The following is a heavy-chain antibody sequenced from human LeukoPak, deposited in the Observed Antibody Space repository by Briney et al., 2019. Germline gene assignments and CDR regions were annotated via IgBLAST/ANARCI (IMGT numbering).Heavy chain of an antibody. Sequence: ASVRVSCKASGYTFTGYDINWVRQATGQGLEWMGWMNPNTGDTGYAQKFQGRVTMTRNSSIDTAYMELRSLRSDDTAVYYCARDGEEKLWELPYFDYWGQGTLVTVSS. CDR3: ARDGEEKLWELPYFDY. CDR1: GYTFTGYD. J-gene: IGHJ4*02. D-gene: IGHD1-26*01. V-gene: IGHV1-8*01. CDR2: MNPNTGDT.